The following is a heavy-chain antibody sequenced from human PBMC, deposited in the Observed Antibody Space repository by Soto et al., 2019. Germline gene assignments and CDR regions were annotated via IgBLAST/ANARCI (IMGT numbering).Heavy chain of an antibody. V-gene: IGHV3-21*01. J-gene: IGHJ4*02. Sequence: EVQLVESGGGLVKPGGSLRLSCAASGFTFSSYSMNWVRQAPGKGLEWVSSISSSSSYIYYADSVKGRFTISRDNAKNSLYLQMNSLRAEDTAVYYCARASEYCSSTSCYTFYYWGQGTLVTVSS. CDR1: GFTFSSYS. CDR3: ARASEYCSSTSCYTFYY. CDR2: ISSSSSYI. D-gene: IGHD2-2*02.